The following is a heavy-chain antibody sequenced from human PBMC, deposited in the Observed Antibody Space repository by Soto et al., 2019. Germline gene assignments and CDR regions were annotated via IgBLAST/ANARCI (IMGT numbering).Heavy chain of an antibody. J-gene: IGHJ4*02. Sequence: QVQLVESGGGVVQPGRSPRLSCAASGFTFSRYGMHWVRQAPGKGPEWLAVISYDGSNKYYVDSVKGRFTISRDNSKNTLYLQMNCLRAEDTAVYYCAKAAMIVVVMEGFFDYWGQGTLVTVSS. CDR1: GFTFSRYG. CDR2: ISYDGSNK. CDR3: AKAAMIVVVMEGFFDY. D-gene: IGHD3-22*01. V-gene: IGHV3-30*18.